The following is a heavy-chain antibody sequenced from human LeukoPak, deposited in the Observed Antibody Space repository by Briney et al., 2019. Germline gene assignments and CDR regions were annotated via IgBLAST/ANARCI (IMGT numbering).Heavy chain of an antibody. CDR3: ARDYRYAFDN. V-gene: IGHV3-48*04. Sequence: GGSLRLSCAVSGFTFSSYSMNWVRQAPGKGLEWISYIGISSGNTKYADSVKGRFTISGDNAKNSLYLQMNSLRVEDTAVYYCARDYRYAFDNWGQGILVTVSS. CDR2: IGISSGNT. CDR1: GFTFSSYS. J-gene: IGHJ4*02. D-gene: IGHD5-12*01.